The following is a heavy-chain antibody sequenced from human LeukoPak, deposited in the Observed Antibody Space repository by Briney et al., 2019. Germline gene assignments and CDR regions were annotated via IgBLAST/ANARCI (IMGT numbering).Heavy chain of an antibody. D-gene: IGHD3-22*01. Sequence: GSSVKVSCKASGGTFSSYAISWVRQAPGQGLEWMGRIIPILGIANYAQKFQGRVTITADKSTSTAYMELSSLRSEDTAVYYCARDYHDSSGYYPFDYWGQGTLVTVSS. CDR1: GGTFSSYA. J-gene: IGHJ4*02. CDR2: IIPILGIA. V-gene: IGHV1-69*04. CDR3: ARDYHDSSGYYPFDY.